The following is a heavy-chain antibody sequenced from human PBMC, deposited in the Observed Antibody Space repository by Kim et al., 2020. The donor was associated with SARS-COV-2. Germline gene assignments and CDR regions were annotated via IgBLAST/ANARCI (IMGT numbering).Heavy chain of an antibody. D-gene: IGHD6-13*01. Sequence: SETLSLTCTVSGDSISTRSYFWGWIRQPPGKGLEWIGRIYSYGNTYYNPSLKSRVTISVDTSENRFSLKVKSVTAADTAVYYCARGSSFYGSSGNWGQGTLVTVSS. CDR1: GDSISTRSYF. CDR2: IYSYGNT. V-gene: IGHV4-39*07. J-gene: IGHJ4*02. CDR3: ARGSSFYGSSGN.